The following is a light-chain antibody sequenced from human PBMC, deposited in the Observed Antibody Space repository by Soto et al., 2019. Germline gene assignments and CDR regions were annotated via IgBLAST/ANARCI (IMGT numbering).Light chain of an antibody. J-gene: IGLJ2*01. CDR1: TSDIGFYDY. CDR3: SSYTSSSTVV. V-gene: IGLV2-14*01. CDR2: GVT. Sequence: QSVLTQPASVSGSPGQSLTISCTGTTSDIGFYDYVSWYQQYPGKAPKLLIYGVTIRPSGISNRFSGSKSGSTASLTISGLRDEDEADYYCSSYTSSSTVVFGGGTQLTVL.